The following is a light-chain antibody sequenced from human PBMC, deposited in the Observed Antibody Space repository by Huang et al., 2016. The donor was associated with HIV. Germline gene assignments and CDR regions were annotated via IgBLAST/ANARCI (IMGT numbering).Light chain of an antibody. CDR3: QQYDSSPWT. J-gene: IGKJ1*01. CDR1: QSVSSTY. CDR2: GAS. V-gene: IGKV3-20*01. Sequence: EIVLTQSPGTLSLSPGERATLSCRASQSVSSTYLAWYQQKPGQAPRLLFYGASSRATGIPDRFSGSGSGTDFTLTISRLEPEDLAVYYCQQYDSSPWT.